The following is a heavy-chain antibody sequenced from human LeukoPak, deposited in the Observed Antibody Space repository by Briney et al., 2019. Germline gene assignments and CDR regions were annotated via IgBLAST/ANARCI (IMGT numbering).Heavy chain of an antibody. J-gene: IGHJ4*02. V-gene: IGHV3-43*02. CDR3: VKDMGDYGDYVVHY. D-gene: IGHD4-17*01. CDR1: GCRFEDFA. CDR2: VGGNGGAT. Sequence: GGSLRLSCAASGCRFEDFAMHWVRQAPGKGLEWVSLVGGNGGATYYADSVKGRFTISRDNSKNSLYLQMNSLRTDDTALYYCVKDMGDYGDYVVHYWGQGTLVSVSS.